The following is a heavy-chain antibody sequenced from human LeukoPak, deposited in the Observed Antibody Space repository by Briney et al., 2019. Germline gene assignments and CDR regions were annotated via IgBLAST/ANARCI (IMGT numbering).Heavy chain of an antibody. CDR3: ARDLREKDY. CDR2: ISPDGKII. V-gene: IGHV3-74*01. CDR1: GFTFSRYW. D-gene: IGHD4-17*01. J-gene: IGHJ4*02. Sequence: GGSLRLSCAASGFTFSRYWMHWVRQAPGKGLVWVSRISPDGKIINYADSVKGGFTVSRDNAKNTLYLQMNSLRAEDTAVYYCARDLREKDYWGQGTLVTVSS.